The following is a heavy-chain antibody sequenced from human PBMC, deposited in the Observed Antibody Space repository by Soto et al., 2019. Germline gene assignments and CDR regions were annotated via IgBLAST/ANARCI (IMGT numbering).Heavy chain of an antibody. Sequence: TGGSLRLSCAASGFTFSSYAMSWVRQAPGKGLEWVSAISGSGGSTYYADSVKGRFTISRDNSKNTLYLQMNSLRAEDTAVYYCAKDTGSGYPEYYFDYWGQGALVTVSS. D-gene: IGHD3-22*01. J-gene: IGHJ4*02. CDR3: AKDTGSGYPEYYFDY. CDR1: GFTFSSYA. CDR2: ISGSGGST. V-gene: IGHV3-23*01.